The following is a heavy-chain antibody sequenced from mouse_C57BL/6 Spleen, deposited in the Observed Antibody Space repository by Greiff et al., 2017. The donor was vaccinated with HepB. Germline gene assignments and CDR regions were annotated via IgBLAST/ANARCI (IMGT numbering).Heavy chain of an antibody. CDR1: GFTFTDYY. CDR2: IRNKANGYTT. J-gene: IGHJ4*01. Sequence: EVQGVESGGGLVQPGGSLSLSCAASGFTFTDYYMSWVRQPPGKALEWVGFIRNKANGYTTEYSASVKGRFTISRDNSQSILYLQMNALRAEDSATCYCARYNWAYAMDYWGQGTSVTVSS. D-gene: IGHD4-1*01. CDR3: ARYNWAYAMDY. V-gene: IGHV7-3*01.